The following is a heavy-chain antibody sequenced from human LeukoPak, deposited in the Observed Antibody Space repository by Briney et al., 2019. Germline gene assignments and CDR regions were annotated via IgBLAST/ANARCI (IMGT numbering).Heavy chain of an antibody. Sequence: ASVTVSCKVSGYTLSKLSIHWTRQAPGKGLEWMGGFDPKSGETIYAQKFQGRVTMTEDVSTDTAYMELNNLRSEDTAVYFCAMGLMGATSMAYYFDYWGQGTLVTVSS. V-gene: IGHV1-24*01. CDR2: FDPKSGET. CDR1: GYTLSKLS. D-gene: IGHD1-26*01. CDR3: AMGLMGATSMAYYFDY. J-gene: IGHJ4*02.